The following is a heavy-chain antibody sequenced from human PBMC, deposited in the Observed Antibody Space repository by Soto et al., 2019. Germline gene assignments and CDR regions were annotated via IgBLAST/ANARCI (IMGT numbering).Heavy chain of an antibody. V-gene: IGHV4-30-4*01. J-gene: IGHJ3*02. CDR3: ARVRHINAFDI. CDR1: GSAIRSGNYH. D-gene: IGHD1-20*01. CDR2: IYYSGST. Sequence: SETLSLTYTISGSAIRSGNYHWSWIRQPPGKGLEWIGYIYYSGSTYYNPSLKSRVTISVDTSKNQFSLKLSSVTAADTAVYYCARVRHINAFDIWGQGTMVT.